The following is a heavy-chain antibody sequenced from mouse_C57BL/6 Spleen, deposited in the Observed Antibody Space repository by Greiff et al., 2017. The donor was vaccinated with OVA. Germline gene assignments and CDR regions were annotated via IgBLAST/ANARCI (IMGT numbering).Heavy chain of an antibody. Sequence: QVQLQQPGAELVKPGASVKVSCKASGYTFTSYWMHWVKQRPGQGLEWIGRIHPSDSDTNYNQQFKGKATLTVDKSSSTAYMQLISLTSEDAAVYYCATYYYGSSFAYWGQGTLVTVSA. V-gene: IGHV1-74*01. J-gene: IGHJ3*01. CDR3: ATYYYGSSFAY. D-gene: IGHD1-1*01. CDR2: IHPSDSDT. CDR1: GYTFTSYW.